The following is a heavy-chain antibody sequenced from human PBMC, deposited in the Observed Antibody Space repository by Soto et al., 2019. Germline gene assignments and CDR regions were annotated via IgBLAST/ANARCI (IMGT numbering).Heavy chain of an antibody. CDR1: GGTFSSYT. J-gene: IGHJ6*03. CDR2: IIPILGIA. CDR3: ARAAYCSSTSCYDKYYYYYYMDV. D-gene: IGHD2-2*01. V-gene: IGHV1-69*02. Sequence: QVQLVQSGAEVKKPGSSVKVSCKASGGTFSSYTISWVRQAPGQGLEWMGRIIPILGIANYAQKFQGRVTITADKSTSTAYMELSSLRSEDTAVYYCARAAYCSSTSCYDKYYYYYYMDVWGKGTTVTVSS.